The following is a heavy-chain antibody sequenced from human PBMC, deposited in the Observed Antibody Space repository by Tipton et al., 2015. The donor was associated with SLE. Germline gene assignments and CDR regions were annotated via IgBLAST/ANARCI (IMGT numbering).Heavy chain of an antibody. Sequence: SLTCAVYGGSFSGYYWSWIRQPPGKGLEWIGEINHSGSTNYNPSLKSRVTISVDTSKNQFSLKLSPVTAADTAVYYCARGGGVVVPAAISPAVADYWGQGTLVTVSS. V-gene: IGHV4-34*01. CDR1: GGSFSGYY. CDR3: ARGGGVVVPAAISPAVADY. CDR2: INHSGST. J-gene: IGHJ4*02. D-gene: IGHD2-2*02.